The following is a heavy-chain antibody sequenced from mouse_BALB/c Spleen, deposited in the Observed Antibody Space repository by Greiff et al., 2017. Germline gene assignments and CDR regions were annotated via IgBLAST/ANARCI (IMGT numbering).Heavy chain of an antibody. V-gene: IGHV5-4*02. J-gene: IGHJ1*01. CDR3: ARDDGYFDV. D-gene: IGHD2-3*01. CDR1: GFTFSDYY. CDR2: ISDGGSYT. Sequence: EVKLMESGGGLVKPGGSLKLSCAASGFTFSDYYMYWVRQTPEKRLEWVATISDGGSYTYYPDSVKGRFTISRDNAKNNLYLQMSSLKSEDTAMYYCARDDGYFDVWGAGTTVTVSS.